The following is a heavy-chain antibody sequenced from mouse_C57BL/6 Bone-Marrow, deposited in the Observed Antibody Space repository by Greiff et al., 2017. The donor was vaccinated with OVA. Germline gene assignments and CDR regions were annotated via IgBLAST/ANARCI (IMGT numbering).Heavy chain of an antibody. CDR3: AGSERLRDYLDC. CDR1: GYTFTDYY. V-gene: IGHV1-76*01. CDR2: IYPGSGNI. J-gene: IGHJ2*01. D-gene: IGHD2-2*01. Sequence: QVHVKQSGAELVRPGASVKLSCKASGYTFTDYYISWVKQRPGQGLEWIARIYPGSGNIYYNEKFKGKATLTAEKSSSTAYMELSSLTSDDSAVDVGAGSERLRDYLDCGGRGTAPTVSS.